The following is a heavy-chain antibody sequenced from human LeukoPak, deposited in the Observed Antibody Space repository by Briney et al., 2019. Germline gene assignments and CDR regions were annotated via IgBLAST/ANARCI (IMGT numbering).Heavy chain of an antibody. CDR2: ISFHGREK. D-gene: IGHD3-9*01. J-gene: IGHJ3*02. V-gene: IGHV3-30*18. CDR3: AKVPGLRDFDRLSGAFDI. Sequence: GRSLRLSCAASGFTFSSYGMHWVRQAPGKGLEWVAAISFHGREKYSADSVKGRFTISRDSSDKTLYLQMNSLRAEDTAIYYCAKVPGLRDFDRLSGAFDIWGQGTMVTVSS. CDR1: GFTFSSYG.